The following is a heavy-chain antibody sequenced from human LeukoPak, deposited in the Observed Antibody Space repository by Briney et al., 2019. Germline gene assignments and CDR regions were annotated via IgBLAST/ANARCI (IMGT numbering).Heavy chain of an antibody. D-gene: IGHD4-17*01. CDR3: ARHTVTTYLGIKDY. Sequence: SETLSLTCAVYGWSFSGYYWSWIRQPPGKGLEWIGEINHSGSTNYNPSLKSRVTISVDTSKNQFSLKLSSVTAADTAVYYCARHTVTTYLGIKDYWGQGTLVTVSS. CDR1: GWSFSGYY. V-gene: IGHV4-34*01. CDR2: INHSGST. J-gene: IGHJ4*02.